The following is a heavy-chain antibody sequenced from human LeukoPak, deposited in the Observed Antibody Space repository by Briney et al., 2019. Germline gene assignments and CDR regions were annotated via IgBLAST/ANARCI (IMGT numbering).Heavy chain of an antibody. CDR2: INPNSGGT. Sequence: ASVKVSCKASGYTFTGYYMYWVRQAPGQGLEWMGRINPNSGGTNYAQKFQGGVTMTRDTSISTAYMELSRLRSDDTAVYYCARGPSPIHCSGGSCYSDNDYWGQGTLVTVSS. CDR3: ARGPSPIHCSGGSCYSDNDY. V-gene: IGHV1-2*06. CDR1: GYTFTGYY. J-gene: IGHJ4*02. D-gene: IGHD2-15*01.